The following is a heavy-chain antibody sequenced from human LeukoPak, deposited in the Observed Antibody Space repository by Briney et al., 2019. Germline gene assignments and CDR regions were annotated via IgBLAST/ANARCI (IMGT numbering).Heavy chain of an antibody. CDR1: GFTFSSYA. D-gene: IGHD1-26*01. J-gene: IGHJ4*02. CDR2: ISYDGSNK. CDR3: ARDGSGGTYPGSYYFDY. V-gene: IGHV3-30*04. Sequence: GGSLRLSCAASGFTFSSYAMHWVRQARGKGLEWVAVISYDGSNKYYAASVKSRFTISRDNSKTTLYLQMNSLRAEDTAVYYCARDGSGGTYPGSYYFDYWGQGTLVTVSS.